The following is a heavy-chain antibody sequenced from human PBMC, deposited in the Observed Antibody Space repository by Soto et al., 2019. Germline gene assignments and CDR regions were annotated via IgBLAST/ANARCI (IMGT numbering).Heavy chain of an antibody. Sequence: PVASVKVSCKASGYTFTSYGISWVRQAPGQGLEWMGWISAYNGNTNYAQKLQGRVTMTTDTSTSTAYMELRSLRSDDTAVYYCARDGEVVPAATTTWYYYYMDVWGKGTTVTVSS. D-gene: IGHD2-2*01. CDR2: ISAYNGNT. J-gene: IGHJ6*03. CDR3: ARDGEVVPAATTTWYYYYMDV. CDR1: GYTFTSYG. V-gene: IGHV1-18*01.